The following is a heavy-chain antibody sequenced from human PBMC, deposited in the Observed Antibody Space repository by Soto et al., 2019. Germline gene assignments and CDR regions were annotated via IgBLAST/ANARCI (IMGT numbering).Heavy chain of an antibody. V-gene: IGHV3-48*01. CDR1: GFTCSSYS. CDR2: ISSATTTI. J-gene: IGHJ4*02. CDR3: ARGIAAAGPKLDY. D-gene: IGHD6-13*01. Sequence: EVQLVESGGGLVQPGGSLRLSCAASGFTCSSYSMNWVRQAPGKGLEWVSYISSATTTIYYADSVKGRFTISRDNAKNSLYLQMNSLRADDTAVYYCARGIAAAGPKLDYWGQGTLVTVSS.